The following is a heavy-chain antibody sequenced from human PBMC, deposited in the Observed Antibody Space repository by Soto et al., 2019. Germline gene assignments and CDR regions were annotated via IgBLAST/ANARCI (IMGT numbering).Heavy chain of an antibody. D-gene: IGHD5-12*01. Sequence: PSETLSLTCTLSGGSINTFYWSRVRQPAGKGLEWIGRIFSSGSTSFNPSLESRVAMSVDTSKNHFSLNLSSVTAADMAVYYCAREGAYSAYNFAHGIQLWSFDFWGQGALVTVSS. J-gene: IGHJ4*02. CDR2: IFSSGST. CDR1: GGSINTFY. CDR3: AREGAYSAYNFAHGIQLWSFDF. V-gene: IGHV4-4*07.